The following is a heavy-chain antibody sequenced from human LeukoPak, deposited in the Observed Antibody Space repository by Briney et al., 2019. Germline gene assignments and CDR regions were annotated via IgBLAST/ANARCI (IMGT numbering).Heavy chain of an antibody. CDR3: AREKYQLPLYYMDV. J-gene: IGHJ6*03. V-gene: IGHV4-30-2*01. Sequence: PSQTLSLTCTVSGGSISSGGYYWSWIRQPPGKGLEWIGYIYHSGSTYYNPSLKSRVTISVDRSKNQFSLKLSSVTAADTAVYYCAREKYQLPLYYMDVWGKGTTVTVSS. CDR2: IYHSGST. D-gene: IGHD2-2*01. CDR1: GGSISSGGYY.